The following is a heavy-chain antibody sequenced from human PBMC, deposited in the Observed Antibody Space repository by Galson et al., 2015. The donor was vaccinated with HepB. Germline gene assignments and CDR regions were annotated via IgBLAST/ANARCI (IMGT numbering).Heavy chain of an antibody. CDR1: GGTFSSYT. Sequence: SVKVSCKASGGTFSSYTISWVRQAPGQGLEWMGRIIPILGIANYAQKFQGRVTITADKSTSTAYMELSSLRSEDTAVYYCAREERDVLADAFDIWGQGTMVTVSS. D-gene: IGHD1-26*01. J-gene: IGHJ3*02. CDR2: IIPILGIA. V-gene: IGHV1-69*04. CDR3: AREERDVLADAFDI.